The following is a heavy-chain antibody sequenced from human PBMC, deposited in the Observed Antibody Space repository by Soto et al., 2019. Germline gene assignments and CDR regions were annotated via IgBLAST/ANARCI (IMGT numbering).Heavy chain of an antibody. D-gene: IGHD3-9*01. V-gene: IGHV3-23*01. Sequence: VGSLRLSCAASGFTFSSYAMSWVRQAPGKGLEWVSAISGSGGSTYYADSVKGRFTISRGNSKNTLYLQMNSLRAEDTAVYYCAKATYNLSDWLLHFDYWGQGTLVTVSS. CDR3: AKATYNLSDWLLHFDY. CDR2: ISGSGGST. J-gene: IGHJ4*02. CDR1: GFTFSSYA.